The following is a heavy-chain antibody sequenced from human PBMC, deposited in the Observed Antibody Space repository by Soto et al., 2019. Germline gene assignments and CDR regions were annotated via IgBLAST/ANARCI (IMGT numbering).Heavy chain of an antibody. D-gene: IGHD7-27*01. CDR1: GGSVSSGSYY. CDR2: IYYSGST. V-gene: IGHV4-61*01. CDR3: ARFNWGSDY. Sequence: QVQLQESDPGLVKPSETLSLTCTVSGGSVSSGSYYWSWIRQPPGKGLEWIGYIYYSGSTNYNPSLKSRVTISVDTSKNQFSLKLSSVTAADTAVYYCARFNWGSDYWGQGTLVTVSS. J-gene: IGHJ4*02.